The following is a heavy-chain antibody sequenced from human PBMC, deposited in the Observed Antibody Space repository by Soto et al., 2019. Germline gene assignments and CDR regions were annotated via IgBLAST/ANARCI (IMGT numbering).Heavy chain of an antibody. J-gene: IGHJ5*02. Sequence: PSETLSLTCTVSGGSVSSGSYYWSWIRQPPGKGLEWIGYIYYSGSTNYNPSLKSRVTISVDTSKNQFSLKLSSVTAADTAVYYCARSTISVTGFDPWGQGTLVTSPQ. V-gene: IGHV4-61*01. CDR1: GGSVSSGSYY. CDR2: IYYSGST. D-gene: IGHD3-3*01. CDR3: ARSTISVTGFDP.